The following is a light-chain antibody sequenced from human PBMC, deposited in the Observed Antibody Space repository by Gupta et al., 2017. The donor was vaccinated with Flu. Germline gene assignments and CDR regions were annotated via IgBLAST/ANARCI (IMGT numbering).Light chain of an antibody. J-gene: IGLJ3*02. CDR2: SNN. CDR1: SSNIGSNT. Sequence: QSVLTQPPSASGTPGQRVTISCSGSSSNIGSNTVNWYQQLPGTAPKLLIYSNNQRPSGVPDRFSGSKSGTSASLAIRGLQSEDEADYDGAAWDASLNGLWVFGGGTKLTVL. CDR3: AAWDASLNGLWV. V-gene: IGLV1-44*01.